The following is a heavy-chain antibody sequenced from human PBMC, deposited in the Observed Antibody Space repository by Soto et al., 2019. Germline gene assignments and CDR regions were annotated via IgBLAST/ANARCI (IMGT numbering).Heavy chain of an antibody. CDR2: ISYDGSNK. CDR1: GFTFSSYG. J-gene: IGHJ4*02. Sequence: QVQLVESGGGVVQPGRSLRLSCAASGFTFSSYGMHWVRQAPGKGLEWVAVISYDGSNKYYADSVKGRFTISRDNSKNTLYLQMNSLRAEDTAVYYCAKNALVSGYADWGQGTLVTVSS. CDR3: AKNALVSGYAD. V-gene: IGHV3-30*18. D-gene: IGHD2-2*01.